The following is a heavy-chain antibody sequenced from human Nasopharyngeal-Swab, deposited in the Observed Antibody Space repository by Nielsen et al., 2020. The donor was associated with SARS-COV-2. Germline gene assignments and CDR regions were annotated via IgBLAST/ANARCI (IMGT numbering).Heavy chain of an antibody. V-gene: IGHV1-69*04. D-gene: IGHD3-22*01. CDR2: IIPILGIA. CDR1: GGTFSSYA. J-gene: IGHJ6*02. CDR3: ARVYISYYYDSSGYYRSYYYYGMDV. Sequence: SVKVSCKASGGTFSSYAISWVRQAPGQGLEWMGRIIPILGIANYAQKFQGRVTITADKSTSTAYMELSSLRSEDTAVYYCARVYISYYYDSSGYYRSYYYYGMDVWGQGTTVTVSS.